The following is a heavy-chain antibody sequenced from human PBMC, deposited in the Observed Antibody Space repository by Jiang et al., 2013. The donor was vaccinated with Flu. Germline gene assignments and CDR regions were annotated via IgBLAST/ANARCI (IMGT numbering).Heavy chain of an antibody. CDR3: ARRAAMVAEQRMYYFDY. Sequence: SGAEVKKPGESLKISCKGSGYSFTSYWIGWVRQMPGKGLEWMGIIYPGDSDTRYSPSFQGQVTISADKSISTAYLQWSSLKASDTAMYYCARRAAMVAEQRMYYFDYWGQGTLVTVSS. V-gene: IGHV5-51*01. J-gene: IGHJ4*02. CDR1: GYSFTSYW. CDR2: IYPGDSDT. D-gene: IGHD5-18*01.